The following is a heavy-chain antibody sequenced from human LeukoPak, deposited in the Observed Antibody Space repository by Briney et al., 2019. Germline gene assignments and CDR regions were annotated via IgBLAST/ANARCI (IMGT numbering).Heavy chain of an antibody. CDR1: GGSIGSSSYY. V-gene: IGHV4-61*01. CDR3: AREGYYDSSGYYWFDP. J-gene: IGHJ5*02. Sequence: SETLSLTCTVSGGSIGSSSYYWSWIRQPPGKGLEWIGYIYYSGSTNYNPSLKSRVTISVDTSKNQFSLKLSSVTAADTAVYYCAREGYYDSSGYYWFDPWGQGTLVTVSS. D-gene: IGHD3-22*01. CDR2: IYYSGST.